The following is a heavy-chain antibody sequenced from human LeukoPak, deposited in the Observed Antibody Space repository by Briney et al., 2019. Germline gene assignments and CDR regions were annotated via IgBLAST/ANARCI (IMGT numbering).Heavy chain of an antibody. Sequence: GASVKVSCKISGYTLTELSMHWVRQAPGKGLEWMGGFDPEDGETIYAQKFQGRVTMTEDTSTDTAYMELSSLRSEDTAVYYCATARSIAVAGTLSYWGQGTLVTVSS. CDR2: FDPEDGET. V-gene: IGHV1-24*01. D-gene: IGHD6-19*01. CDR1: GYTLTELS. J-gene: IGHJ4*02. CDR3: ATARSIAVAGTLSY.